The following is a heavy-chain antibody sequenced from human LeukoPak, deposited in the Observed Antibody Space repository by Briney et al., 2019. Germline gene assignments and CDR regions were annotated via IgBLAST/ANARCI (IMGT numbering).Heavy chain of an antibody. Sequence: ASMKVSCKTSGYTFTSYYVSWVRQAPGQGLEWMGWTSGYNAKTKYAQKFQGRVTMTRDTSISTVYMELSRLRSDDTAVYYCARVGYYESSGYYEYWGQGTLVTVSS. J-gene: IGHJ4*02. D-gene: IGHD3-22*01. CDR3: ARVGYYESSGYYEY. CDR2: TSGYNAKT. CDR1: GYTFTSYY. V-gene: IGHV1-18*04.